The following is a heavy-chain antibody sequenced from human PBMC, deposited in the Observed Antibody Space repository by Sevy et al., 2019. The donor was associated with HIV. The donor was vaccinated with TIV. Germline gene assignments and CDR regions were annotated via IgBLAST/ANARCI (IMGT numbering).Heavy chain of an antibody. V-gene: IGHV4-61*02. J-gene: IGHJ5*01. D-gene: IGHD5-18*01. CDR3: ARAEGDGYNYGYFGS. CDR1: GGSIRSGRYY. CDR2: VFPSGGV. Sequence: SETLSLTCTVSGGSIRSGRYYWTWIRQPAGKGLEWIGRVFPSGGVDFNPSMMRRASISIDTSKKQFSLRLTSVTAADTAVYYCARAEGDGYNYGYFGSWGPGILVTVSS.